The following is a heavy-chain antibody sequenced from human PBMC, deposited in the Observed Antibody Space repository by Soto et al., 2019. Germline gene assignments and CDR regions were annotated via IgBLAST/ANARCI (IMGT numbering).Heavy chain of an antibody. CDR2: IYHSGST. J-gene: IGHJ6*02. CDR1: GYSISSGYY. V-gene: IGHV4-38-2*02. CDR3: ARDGGVWFGELYSYYYHGMDV. D-gene: IGHD3-10*01. Sequence: SETLSLTCAVSGYSISSGYYWGWIRQPPGKGLEWIGSIYHSGSTYYNPSLKSRVTISVDTSKNQFSLKLSSVTAADTAVYYCARDGGVWFGELYSYYYHGMDVWGQGTTVTVSS.